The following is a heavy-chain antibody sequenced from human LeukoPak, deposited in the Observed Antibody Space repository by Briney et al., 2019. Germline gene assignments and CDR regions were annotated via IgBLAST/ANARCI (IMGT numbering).Heavy chain of an antibody. Sequence: PGGSLRLSCAASGFTFSSYAMHWVRQAPGKGLEWVAVISYDGSNKYYADSVKGRFTISRDNSKNTLYLQMNSLRAEDTAVYYCARDSLQYDYWGQGTLVTVSS. V-gene: IGHV3-30-3*01. CDR2: ISYDGSNK. D-gene: IGHD4-11*01. CDR3: ARDSLQYDY. J-gene: IGHJ4*02. CDR1: GFTFSSYA.